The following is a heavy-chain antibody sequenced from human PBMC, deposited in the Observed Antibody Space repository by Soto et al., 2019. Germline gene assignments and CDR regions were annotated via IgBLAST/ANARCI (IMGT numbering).Heavy chain of an antibody. CDR2: ISGSGGST. J-gene: IGHJ5*02. CDR1: RFTFSSYA. D-gene: IGHD1-26*01. CDR3: AKDLVELALGWFVP. Sequence: GGCLRLSFAASRFTFSSYAMCCVRQAPGKELESVSAISGSGGSTYYADSVKGRFTISRDNSKNTLYLQMNSLSAEDTAVYDCAKDLVELALGWFVPWGKGSRVTVPP. V-gene: IGHV3-23*01.